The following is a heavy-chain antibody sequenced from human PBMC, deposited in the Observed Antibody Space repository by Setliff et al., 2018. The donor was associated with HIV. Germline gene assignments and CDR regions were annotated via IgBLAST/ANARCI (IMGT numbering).Heavy chain of an antibody. CDR2: IYHSGTT. D-gene: IGHD3-16*02. Sequence: SETLSLTCAVSGYSISSGYYWGWIRQTPGKGLEWIGSIYHSGTTYYNPSLKRRVTISVDTSKNQFSLKLTSVTAADTAVYYCARGRFVGFDSWGQGTLVTVSS. CDR1: GYSISSGYY. V-gene: IGHV4-38-2*01. J-gene: IGHJ4*02. CDR3: ARGRFVGFDS.